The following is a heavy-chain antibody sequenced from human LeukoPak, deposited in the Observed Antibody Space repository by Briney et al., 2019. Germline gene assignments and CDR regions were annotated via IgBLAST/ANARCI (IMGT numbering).Heavy chain of an antibody. CDR2: IYYSGST. V-gene: IGHV4-59*01. Sequence: SETLSLTCTVSGGSISSYYWSWIRQPPGKGLEWIGYIYYSGSTNYNPSLKSRVTISVDTSKDHFSLKLSSVTAADTAVYYCARGSSRGWFDPWGQGTLVTVSS. J-gene: IGHJ5*02. CDR3: ARGSSRGWFDP. CDR1: GGSISSYY.